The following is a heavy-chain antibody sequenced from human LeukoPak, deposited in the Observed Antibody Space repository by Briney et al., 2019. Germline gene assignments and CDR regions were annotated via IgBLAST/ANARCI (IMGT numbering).Heavy chain of an antibody. J-gene: IGHJ6*03. D-gene: IGHD5-24*01. CDR3: AKGGWATIGRDGYNLMDYYYYYYMDV. Sequence: GGSLRLSCAASGFTFSSYAMSWVRQAPGKGLEWVSAIRGSGGTTYYADSVKGRFTISRDNSKNTLYLQMNSLRAEDTAVYYCAKGGWATIGRDGYNLMDYYYYYYMDVWGKGTTVTVSS. CDR1: GFTFSSYA. V-gene: IGHV3-23*01. CDR2: IRGSGGTT.